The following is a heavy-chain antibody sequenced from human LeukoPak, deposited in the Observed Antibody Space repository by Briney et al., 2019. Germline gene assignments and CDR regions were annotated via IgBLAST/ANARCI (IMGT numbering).Heavy chain of an antibody. CDR1: GGSISSYY. D-gene: IGHD3-10*01. J-gene: IGHJ4*02. CDR2: IYTSGST. V-gene: IGHV4-4*07. CDR3: ARVSYYGAGSRKLYFDY. Sequence: SETLSLTCTVSGGSISSYYWSWIRQPAGKGLEWIGRIYTSGSTNYNPSLKSRVTMSVDTSKNQFSLKLSSVTAADTAVYYCARVSYYGAGSRKLYFDYWGQGTLVTVSS.